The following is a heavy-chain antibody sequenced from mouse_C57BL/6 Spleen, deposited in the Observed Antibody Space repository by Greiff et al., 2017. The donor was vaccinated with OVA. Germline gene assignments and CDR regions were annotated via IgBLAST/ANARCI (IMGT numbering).Heavy chain of an antibody. J-gene: IGHJ1*03. V-gene: IGHV3-6*01. CDR2: ISYDGSN. Sequence: VQLKQSGPGLVKPSQSLSLTCSVTGYSITSGYYWNWIRQFPGNKLEWMGYISYDGSNNYNPSLKNRISITRDTSKNQFFLKLNSVTTEDTATYYCAKERESNYGSFVWGTGTTVTASS. CDR3: AKERESNYGSFV. CDR1: GYSITSGYY. D-gene: IGHD1-1*01.